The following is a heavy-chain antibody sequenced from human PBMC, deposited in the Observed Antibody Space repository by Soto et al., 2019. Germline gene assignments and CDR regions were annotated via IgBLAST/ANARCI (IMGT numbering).Heavy chain of an antibody. D-gene: IGHD3-10*01. CDR2: IDSAGDT. CDR1: GFTFSSYD. Sequence: EVQLVESGGGSVQLGGSLRLSCAASGFTFSSYDMHWVRLATGKGLEWVSTIDSAGDTYYPGSVKGRFTISRENAKNSLYLQINGLITGYTAVYYCVREGGYCTTTRGYFYGMDVWGRGTTVTVSS. CDR3: VREGGYCTTTRGYFYGMDV. V-gene: IGHV3-13*01. J-gene: IGHJ6*02.